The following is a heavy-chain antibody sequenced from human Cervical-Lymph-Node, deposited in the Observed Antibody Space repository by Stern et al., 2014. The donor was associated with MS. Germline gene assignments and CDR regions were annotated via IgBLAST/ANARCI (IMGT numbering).Heavy chain of an antibody. D-gene: IGHD3-9*01. CDR2: IIRVFGTA. CDR1: GGTFSSYA. Sequence: MQLVESGAEVKKPGSSVKVSCKASGGTFSSYAISWVRQAPGQGLEWMGGIIRVFGTANYAQKCQGSVTITADKSTSTAYMELSSLRSEDTAVYYCARTIDWLGYYYYGMDVWGQGTTVTVSS. J-gene: IGHJ6*02. CDR3: ARTIDWLGYYYYGMDV. V-gene: IGHV1-69*06.